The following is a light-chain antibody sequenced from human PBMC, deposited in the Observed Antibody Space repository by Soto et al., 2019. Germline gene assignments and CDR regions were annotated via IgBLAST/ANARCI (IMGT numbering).Light chain of an antibody. J-gene: IGLJ1*01. CDR1: SSDLGSYNL. CDR3: CSYAGSSTFV. V-gene: IGLV2-23*02. Sequence: QSALTQPASVSGSPGQSITISCTGTSSDLGSYNLVSWYQQHPGKAPKVMIYDVSQRPSGVSTRFSGSKSGNTASLTISGLQAEDEADYYCCSYAGSSTFVFGTGTKLTVL. CDR2: DVS.